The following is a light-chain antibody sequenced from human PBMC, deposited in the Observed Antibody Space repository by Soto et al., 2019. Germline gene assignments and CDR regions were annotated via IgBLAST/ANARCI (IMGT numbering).Light chain of an antibody. CDR1: QSVSSN. CDR2: GAS. CDR3: QQYNNWPPYT. V-gene: IGKV3-15*01. J-gene: IGKJ2*01. Sequence: EIVMTQSPATLSVSPGERATLSCRASQSVSSNLAWYQQKPGHAPRLLIYGASTRATGIPARFSGSGSGTEFTLTISSLPSEDFAVYYCQQYNNWPPYTFGQGTKLEIK.